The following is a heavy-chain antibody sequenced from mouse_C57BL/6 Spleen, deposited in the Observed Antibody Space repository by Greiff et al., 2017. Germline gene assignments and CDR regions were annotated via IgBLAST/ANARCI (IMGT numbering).Heavy chain of an antibody. CDR3: ARYYYDRDAMDY. J-gene: IGHJ4*01. D-gene: IGHD2-4*01. V-gene: IGHV1-55*01. CDR1: GYTFTSYW. Sequence: QVQLQQPGAELVKPGASVKMSCKASGYTFTSYWITWVKQRPGQGLEWIGDIYPGSGSTNYNEKFKSKATLTVDTSSSTAYMQLSSLTSEDSAVYYCARYYYDRDAMDYWGQGTSVTVSS. CDR2: IYPGSGST.